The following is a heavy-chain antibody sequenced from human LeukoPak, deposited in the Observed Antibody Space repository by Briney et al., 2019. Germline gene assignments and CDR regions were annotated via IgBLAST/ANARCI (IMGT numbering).Heavy chain of an antibody. CDR1: GYTFTSYG. V-gene: IGHV1-18*01. Sequence: SVKVSCKASGYTFTSYGISWVRQAPGQGLEWMGWISAYNGNTNYAKRLQGRVTMTTDTSTSTAYMELRSLRSDDTAVYYCARDRLVVVPAAGDYWGQGTLVTVSS. J-gene: IGHJ4*02. D-gene: IGHD2-2*01. CDR3: ARDRLVVVPAAGDY. CDR2: ISAYNGNT.